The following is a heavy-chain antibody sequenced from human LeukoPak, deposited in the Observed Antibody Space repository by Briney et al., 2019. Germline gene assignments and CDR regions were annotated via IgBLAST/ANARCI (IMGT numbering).Heavy chain of an antibody. D-gene: IGHD6-25*01. J-gene: IGHJ4*02. V-gene: IGHV3-30-3*01. CDR1: GFTFSSYA. CDR2: ISYDGSNK. Sequence: PGGSLRLSCAASGFTFSSYAMHWVRQAPGKGLEWVAVISYDGSNKYYADSAKGRFTISRDNSKNTLYLQMNSLRAEDTAVYYCARDLSGGYTYDYWGQGTLVTVSS. CDR3: ARDLSGGYTYDY.